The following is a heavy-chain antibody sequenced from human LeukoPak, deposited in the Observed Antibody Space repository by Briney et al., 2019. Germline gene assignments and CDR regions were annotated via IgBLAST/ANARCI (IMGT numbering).Heavy chain of an antibody. CDR2: ISGSGGST. V-gene: IGHV3-23*01. D-gene: IGHD5-18*01. J-gene: IGHJ4*02. CDR1: GFTFSSYA. CDR3: AKCYVDTAMGYFDY. Sequence: GGPLRLSCAASGFTFSSYAMHWVRQAPGKGLEWVSAISGSGGSTYYADSVKGRFTISRDNSKDTLYLQMNSLRAEDTAVYYCAKCYVDTAMGYFDYWGQGTLVTVSS.